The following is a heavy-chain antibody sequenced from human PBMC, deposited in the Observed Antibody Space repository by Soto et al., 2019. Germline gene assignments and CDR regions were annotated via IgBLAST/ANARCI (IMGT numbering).Heavy chain of an antibody. CDR3: AAGHDTAMAKYYYYYGMDV. D-gene: IGHD5-18*01. Sequence: SVKVSCKASGFTFTSSAVHWVLQARGQRLEWIGWIVVGSGNTNYAQKFQERVTITRDMSTSTAYMELSSLRSEDTAVYYCAAGHDTAMAKYYYYYGMDVWGQGTTVTVSS. J-gene: IGHJ6*02. V-gene: IGHV1-58*01. CDR2: IVVGSGNT. CDR1: GFTFTSSA.